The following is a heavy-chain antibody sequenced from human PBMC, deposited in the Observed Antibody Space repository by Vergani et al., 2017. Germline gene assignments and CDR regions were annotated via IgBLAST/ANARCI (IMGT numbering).Heavy chain of an antibody. CDR1: GFTFSNSA. CDR2: ISGPGLST. Sequence: EVQLLESGGGLVQPGGSPRLSCAASGFTFSNSAVSWVRQAPGRGLAWVSSISGPGLSTYYADSVKGRFSISRDNSKNTVFLQMHSLRAEDTAIYYCVKEKIDLGSYFFDSWGHGILVTVSS. D-gene: IGHD2/OR15-2a*01. CDR3: VKEKIDLGSYFFDS. V-gene: IGHV3-23*01. J-gene: IGHJ4*01.